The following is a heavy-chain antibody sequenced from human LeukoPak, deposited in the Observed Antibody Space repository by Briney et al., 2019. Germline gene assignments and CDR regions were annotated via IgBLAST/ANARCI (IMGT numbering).Heavy chain of an antibody. V-gene: IGHV4-39*01. CDR1: GGSIRNIYY. J-gene: IGHJ6*02. D-gene: IGHD3-3*01. Sequence: SETLSLTCTVSGGSIRNIYYWGWIRQPPGKGLQWIGSIYYSGSTYYNPSLKSRVTISVDTSKNQFSLKLSSVTAADTAVYYCARAHYDFWSGYYESYYYGMDVWGQGTTVTVSS. CDR3: ARAHYDFWSGYYESYYYGMDV. CDR2: IYYSGST.